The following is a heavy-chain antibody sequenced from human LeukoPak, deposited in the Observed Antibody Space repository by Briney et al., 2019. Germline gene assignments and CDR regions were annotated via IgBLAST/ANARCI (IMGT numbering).Heavy chain of an antibody. V-gene: IGHV4-39*07. CDR1: GGSISSSSYY. CDR2: IYYSGST. Sequence: PSETLSLTCTVSGGSISSSSYYWGWIRQPPGKGLEWIGGIYYSGSTYYNPSLKSRVTISVDTSKNQFSLKLSSVTAADTAVYYCARGYCSGGSCYSYYYYNYMDVWGKGTTVTVSS. CDR3: ARGYCSGGSCYSYYYYNYMDV. D-gene: IGHD2-15*01. J-gene: IGHJ6*03.